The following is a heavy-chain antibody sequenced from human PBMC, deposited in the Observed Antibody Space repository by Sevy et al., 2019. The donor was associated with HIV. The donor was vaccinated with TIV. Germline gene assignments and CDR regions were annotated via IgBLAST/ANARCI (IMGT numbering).Heavy chain of an antibody. CDR1: GFTFGSYG. J-gene: IGHJ4*01. CDR2: ISYDRSDK. CDR3: ARVLSSYYFDY. V-gene: IGHV3-30*06. Sequence: GGSLRLSCAASGFTFGSYGMHWVRQAPGKGLEWVAYISYDRSDKNYADSVKGRFTISRDNSKNTVFLQLNSLRPEDTAVYYCARVLSSYYFDYWGQGTLDTVSS.